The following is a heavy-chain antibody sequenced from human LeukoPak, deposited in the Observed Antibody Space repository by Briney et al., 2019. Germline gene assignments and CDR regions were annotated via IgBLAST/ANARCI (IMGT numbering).Heavy chain of an antibody. CDR3: AKSSGGGGHDS. CDR1: GYSIGSGNY. CDR2: VYHSGT. J-gene: IGHJ5*01. V-gene: IGHV4-38-2*02. D-gene: IGHD6-25*01. Sequence: KPSETLSLTCTVSGYSIGSGNYWAWIRQPPGKGLEWIGCVYHSGTYYKSSLTSRVTISMDTSKNQFSLKLTSVTAADSAFYYCAKSSGGGGHDSWGQGTLVTVSS.